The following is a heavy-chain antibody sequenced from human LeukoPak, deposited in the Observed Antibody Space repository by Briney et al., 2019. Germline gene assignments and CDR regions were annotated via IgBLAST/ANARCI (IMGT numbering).Heavy chain of an antibody. V-gene: IGHV3-66*01. CDR2: INSGGNT. Sequence: GGSLRLSCAASGFTVSSNHMSWGRQAPGKGLEWVSVINSGGNTYYADSGKGRFTISRDNSKNTLYLQMNSLRAEDSAVYYCARDLAYYASGKQNYWGQGTLVTVSS. CDR3: ARDLAYYASGKQNY. CDR1: GFTVSSNH. J-gene: IGHJ4*02. D-gene: IGHD3-10*01.